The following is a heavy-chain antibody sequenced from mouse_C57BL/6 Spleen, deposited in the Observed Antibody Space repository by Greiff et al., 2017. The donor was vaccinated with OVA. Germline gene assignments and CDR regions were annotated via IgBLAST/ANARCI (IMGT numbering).Heavy chain of an antibody. J-gene: IGHJ4*01. CDR3: ASPFITTVVDYAMDY. Sequence: VQLQESGAELARPGASVKLSCKASGYTFTSYGISWVKQSTGQGLEWIGEIYPRSGNTYYNEKFKGKATLTADKSSSTAYMELRSLTSEDSAVYFCASPFITTVVDYAMDYWGQGTSVTVSS. CDR1: GYTFTSYG. V-gene: IGHV1-81*01. CDR2: IYPRSGNT. D-gene: IGHD1-1*01.